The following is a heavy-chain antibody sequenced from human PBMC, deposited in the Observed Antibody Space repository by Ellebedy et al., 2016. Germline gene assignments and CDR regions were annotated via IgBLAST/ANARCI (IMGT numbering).Heavy chain of an antibody. CDR2: IIPILGIA. D-gene: IGHD6-19*01. J-gene: IGHJ4*02. CDR1: GGTFSSYA. Sequence: ASVKVSCKASGGTFSSYAISWVRQAPGQGLEWMGRIIPILGIANYAQKFQGRVTITADKSTSTAYMELSSLRSEDTAVYYCARDQKGIAVAGRRSGQFDYWGQGTLVTVSS. V-gene: IGHV1-69*04. CDR3: ARDQKGIAVAGRRSGQFDY.